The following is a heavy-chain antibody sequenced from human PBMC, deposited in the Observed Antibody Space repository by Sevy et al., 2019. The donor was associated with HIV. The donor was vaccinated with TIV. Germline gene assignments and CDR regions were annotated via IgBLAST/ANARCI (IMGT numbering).Heavy chain of an antibody. J-gene: IGHJ6*03. CDR3: ARDNRSIAARPSYYYMDV. CDR1: GGSISSYY. V-gene: IGHV4-59*01. CDR2: IYYSGST. D-gene: IGHD6-6*01. Sequence: SETLSLTCTVSGGSISSYYWSWIRQPPGKGLEWIGYIYYSGSTNYNPSLKSRVTISVDTSKNQFSLKLSSVTAADTAVYYCARDNRSIAARPSYYYMDVWGKGTTVTVSS.